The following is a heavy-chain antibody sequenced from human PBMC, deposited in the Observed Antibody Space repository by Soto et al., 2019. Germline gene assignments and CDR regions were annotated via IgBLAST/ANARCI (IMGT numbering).Heavy chain of an antibody. CDR3: ARADPTTATIIYFHF. CDR1: GYTFTTYG. J-gene: IGHJ4*02. D-gene: IGHD1-1*01. CDR2: ISPNNGKI. V-gene: IGHV1-18*04. Sequence: QVPLVQSGGEVKKPGASVKVSCKASGYTFTTYGITWVRQAPGQGLEWMGWISPNNGKIYYAQKFQGRVTMTTDPATTRANMEMWSLTFDDTAVYYCARADPTTATIIYFHFWGQGSLVTVSS.